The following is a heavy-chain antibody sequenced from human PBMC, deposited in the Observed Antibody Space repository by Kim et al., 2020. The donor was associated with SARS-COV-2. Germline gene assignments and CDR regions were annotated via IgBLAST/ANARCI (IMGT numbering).Heavy chain of an antibody. Sequence: GGSLRLSCAASGFTFSSYSMNWVRQAPGKGLEWVSYISSSSSTIYYADSVKGRFTISRDNAKNSLYLQMNSLRAEDTAVYYCARGPFGVVTHYYYYGMDVWGQGTTVTVSS. CDR2: ISSSSSTI. J-gene: IGHJ6*02. D-gene: IGHD3-3*01. CDR1: GFTFSSYS. V-gene: IGHV3-48*04. CDR3: ARGPFGVVTHYYYYGMDV.